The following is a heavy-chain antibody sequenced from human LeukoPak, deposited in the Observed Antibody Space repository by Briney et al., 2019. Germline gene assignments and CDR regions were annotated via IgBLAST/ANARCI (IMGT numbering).Heavy chain of an antibody. CDR2: IYSGGST. D-gene: IGHD3-10*01. J-gene: IGHJ6*02. Sequence: PGGSLRLSCAASGFTVSSNYMSWVRQAPGKGLEWVSVIYSGGSTYYADSVKGRFTISRDNSMNTLYLQMNSLRAEDTAVYYCARDKVGDYYYYGMDVWGQGTTVTVSS. V-gene: IGHV3-66*01. CDR3: ARDKVGDYYYYGMDV. CDR1: GFTVSSNY.